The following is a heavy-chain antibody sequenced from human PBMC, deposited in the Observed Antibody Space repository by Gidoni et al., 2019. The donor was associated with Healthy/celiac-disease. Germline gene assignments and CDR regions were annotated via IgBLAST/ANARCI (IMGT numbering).Heavy chain of an antibody. Sequence: QVQLVQSGAEVKKPGSSVKVYCKAYGGTFSSYASSWVRQAPGQGLEWMGGIIPIFGTANYAQKFQGRVTITADKSTSTAYMELSSLRSEDTAVYYCAKEIVGATAQYFQHWGQGTLVTVSS. CDR2: IIPIFGTA. D-gene: IGHD1-26*01. CDR3: AKEIVGATAQYFQH. J-gene: IGHJ1*01. V-gene: IGHV1-69*06. CDR1: GGTFSSYA.